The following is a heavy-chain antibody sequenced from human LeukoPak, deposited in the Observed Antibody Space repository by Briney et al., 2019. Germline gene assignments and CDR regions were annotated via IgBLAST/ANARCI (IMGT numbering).Heavy chain of an antibody. CDR1: EYIFTDDY. Sequence: ASVKVSCKPSEYIFTDDYMHWVRQTPGQGLEWMGWINPNSGGTRYPQKFQGRVTMARDTSISTAYMELSRLRSDDTAVYYCARGDSSGWLDGYWGQGTLVTVSS. CDR2: INPNSGGT. V-gene: IGHV1-2*02. D-gene: IGHD6-19*01. J-gene: IGHJ4*02. CDR3: ARGDSSGWLDGY.